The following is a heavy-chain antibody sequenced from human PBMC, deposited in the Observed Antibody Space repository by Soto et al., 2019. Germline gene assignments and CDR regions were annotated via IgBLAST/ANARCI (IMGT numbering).Heavy chain of an antibody. CDR3: AREDSRANDAFDI. CDR1: GGTFSSYT. Sequence: SVKVSCKASGGTFSSYTISWVRQAPGQGLEWMGRIIPILGIANYAQKFQGRVTITADKSTSTAYMELSSLRSEDTAVYYCAREDSRANDAFDIWGQGTMVTVSS. V-gene: IGHV1-69*04. CDR2: IIPILGIA. J-gene: IGHJ3*02.